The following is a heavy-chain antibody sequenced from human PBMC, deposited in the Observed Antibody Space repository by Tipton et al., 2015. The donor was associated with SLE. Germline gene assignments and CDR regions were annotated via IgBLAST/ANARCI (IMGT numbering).Heavy chain of an antibody. V-gene: IGHV4-59*01. D-gene: IGHD3-22*01. CDR3: ARGQYYYDSSGYSYYYYGMDV. CDR2: IYYSGST. CDR1: GGSFSGYY. Sequence: TLSLTCAVYGGSFSGYYWSWIRQPPGKGLEWIGYIYYSGSTNYNPSLKSRVTISVDTSKNQFSLKLSSVTAADTAVYYCARGQYYYDSSGYSYYYYGMDVWGQGTTVTVSS. J-gene: IGHJ6*02.